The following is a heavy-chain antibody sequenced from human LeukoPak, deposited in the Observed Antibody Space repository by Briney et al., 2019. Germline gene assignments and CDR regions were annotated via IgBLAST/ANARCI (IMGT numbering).Heavy chain of an antibody. CDR2: ISAYNGNT. CDR3: ARGTVGINDYGDLIH. J-gene: IGHJ4*02. D-gene: IGHD4-17*01. Sequence: GASVKVSCKASGYTFTSYGISWVRQAPGQGLEWMGWISAYNGNTNYAQKLQGRVTMTTDTSTSTAYMELRSLRSDDTAVYYCARGTVGINDYGDLIHWGQGTLVTVSS. CDR1: GYTFTSYG. V-gene: IGHV1-18*01.